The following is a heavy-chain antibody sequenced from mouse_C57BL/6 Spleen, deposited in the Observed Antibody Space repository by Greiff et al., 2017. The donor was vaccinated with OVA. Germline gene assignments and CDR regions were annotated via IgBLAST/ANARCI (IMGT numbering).Heavy chain of an antibody. D-gene: IGHD2-1*01. J-gene: IGHJ3*01. CDR2: IYPGDGDT. CDR1: GYAFSSSW. V-gene: IGHV1-82*01. CDR3: ARSPYGNFWFAY. Sequence: VQLQQSGPELVKPGASVKISCKASGYAFSSSWMNWVKQRPGKGLEWIGRIYPGDGDTNCNGKFKGKATLTADKSSSTAYMQLSSLTSEDSAVYFCARSPYGNFWFAYWGQGTLVTVSA.